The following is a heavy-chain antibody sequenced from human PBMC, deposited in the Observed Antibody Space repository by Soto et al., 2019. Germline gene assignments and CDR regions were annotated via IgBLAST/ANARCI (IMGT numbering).Heavy chain of an antibody. V-gene: IGHV4-4*07. CDR1: GASIRGFY. CDR3: VRDGTKTLRDWFDP. J-gene: IGHJ5*02. Sequence: SETLSLTCTVSGASIRGFYWQWIRESAGKGLEWSGRIYATETTDYNPSRKSRVMMSVDTSKKQFSLKLRAVTAADTAVYYCVRDGTKTLRDWFDPGGQG. D-gene: IGHD1-1*01. CDR2: IYATETT.